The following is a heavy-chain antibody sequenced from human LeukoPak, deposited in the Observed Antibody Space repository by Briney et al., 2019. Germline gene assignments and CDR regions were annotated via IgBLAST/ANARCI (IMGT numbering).Heavy chain of an antibody. V-gene: IGHV3-74*01. D-gene: IGHD6-19*01. CDR1: GFAFSTYW. J-gene: IGHJ4*02. CDR3: ARGTAITAGIDF. Sequence: PGGSLRLSCTASGFAFSTYWMFWVRQAPGKGLVWVSQINPEGASTTYGDPAKGRSTASRDNAKNALHLQMNSLRVDDTAVYYCARGTAITAGIDFWGQGTLVTVSS. CDR2: INPEGAST.